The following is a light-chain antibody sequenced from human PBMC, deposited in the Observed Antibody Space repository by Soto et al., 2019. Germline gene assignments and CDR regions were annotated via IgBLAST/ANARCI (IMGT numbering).Light chain of an antibody. CDR1: SSNIGAGYD. CDR2: GNS. J-gene: IGLJ2*01. CDR3: QFYDSSLSGPVV. Sequence: QSVLTQPPSVSGAPGQRVTISCTGSSSNIGAGYDVHWYQQLPGTAPKLLIYGNSNRPSGVPDRFSGSKSGTSASLAITGLEAEDEADYYCQFYDSSLSGPVVFGGGTTLTVL. V-gene: IGLV1-40*01.